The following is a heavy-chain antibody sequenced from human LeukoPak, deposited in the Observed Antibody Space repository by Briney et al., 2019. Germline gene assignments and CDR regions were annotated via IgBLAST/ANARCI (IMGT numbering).Heavy chain of an antibody. V-gene: IGHV3-30*18. CDR3: AKLLLDGYNWWEANDH. CDR2: ISYDGSNK. Sequence: GGSLRLSCAASGFTFSSYGMHWVRQAPGKGLEWVAVISYDGSNKYYADSVKGRFTISRDNSKNTLYLQMNSLRAEDTAVYYCAKLLLDGYNWWEANDHWGQGTLVTVSS. CDR1: GFTFSSYG. D-gene: IGHD5-24*01. J-gene: IGHJ4*02.